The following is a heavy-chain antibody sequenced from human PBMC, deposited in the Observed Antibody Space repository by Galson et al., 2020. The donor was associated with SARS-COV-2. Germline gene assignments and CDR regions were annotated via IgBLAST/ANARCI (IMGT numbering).Heavy chain of an antibody. Sequence: GESLKISCAASGFTVSDNYMTWVRQAPGKGLEWVSFIYSDGSTHYADSVKGRFTISRDNSKNMVYLQMSSLRAEDTAVYYCARGRGYSYHYVLTSPYNFDHWGPGTLVTVSS. V-gene: IGHV3-66*02. CDR1: GFTVSDNY. D-gene: IGHD5-18*01. CDR2: IYSDGST. CDR3: ARGRGYSYHYVLTSPYNFDH. J-gene: IGHJ4*02.